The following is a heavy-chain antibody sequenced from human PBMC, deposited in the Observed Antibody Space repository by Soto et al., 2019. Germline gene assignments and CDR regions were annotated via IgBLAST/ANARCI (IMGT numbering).Heavy chain of an antibody. V-gene: IGHV4-59*01. D-gene: IGHD1-26*01. CDR3: ARRGGSYSVTTFDY. CDR2: IYYSGDT. Sequence: QVQLQESGPGLVKPSETLSLTCTVSGGSINNYYWSWIRQPPGKGLEWIGYIYYSGDTNYNPSLKSRVTISVDTSKCQFSLKLSSVTAADTALYYCARRGGSYSVTTFDYWGQGTLVTVSS. CDR1: GGSINNYY. J-gene: IGHJ4*02.